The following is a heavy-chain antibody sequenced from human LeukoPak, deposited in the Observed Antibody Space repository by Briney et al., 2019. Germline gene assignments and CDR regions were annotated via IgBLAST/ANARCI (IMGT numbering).Heavy chain of an antibody. CDR1: GGSISSPISY. J-gene: IGHJ4*02. CDR3: ARRIVGVIDAFDY. Sequence: PSETLSLTCTVSGGSISSPISYWGWIRQPPGKGLEWIATVLHSGATFYRPSLEGRLTISIDTSTNQFSLKKTSMTAADTAVYYCARRIVGVIDAFDYWGQGALVTVSS. CDR2: VLHSGAT. V-gene: IGHV4-39*01. D-gene: IGHD1-26*01.